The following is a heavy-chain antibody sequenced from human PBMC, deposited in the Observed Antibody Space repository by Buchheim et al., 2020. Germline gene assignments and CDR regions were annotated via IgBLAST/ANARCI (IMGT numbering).Heavy chain of an antibody. V-gene: IGHV3-23*01. CDR2: ISGSGGST. D-gene: IGHD6-13*01. CDR1: GFTFSSYA. Sequence: EVPLLESGGGLVQPGGSLRLSCAASGFTFSSYAMSWVRQAPGKGLEWVSAISGSGGSTYYADSVKGRFTISRDNSKNTLYLQMNSLRAEDTAVYYCAKDPRDSYSRSGRVYYMDVWGKGTT. CDR3: AKDPRDSYSRSGRVYYMDV. J-gene: IGHJ6*03.